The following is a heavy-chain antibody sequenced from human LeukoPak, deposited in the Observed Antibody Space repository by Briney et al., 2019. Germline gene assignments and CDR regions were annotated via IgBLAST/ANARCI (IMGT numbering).Heavy chain of an antibody. J-gene: IGHJ3*02. Sequence: GGSLRLSCAASGFTFSSYSMNWVRQAPGKGLGWVSSISSSSSYIYYADSVKGRFTISRDNAKNSLYLQMNSLRAEDTAVYYCAGLQWLNAFDIWGQGTMVTVSS. CDR2: ISSSSSYI. CDR3: AGLQWLNAFDI. V-gene: IGHV3-21*01. CDR1: GFTFSSYS. D-gene: IGHD6-19*01.